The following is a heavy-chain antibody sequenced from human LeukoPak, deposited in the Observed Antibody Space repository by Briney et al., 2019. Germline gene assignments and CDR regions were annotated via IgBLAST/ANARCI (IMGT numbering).Heavy chain of an antibody. J-gene: IGHJ4*02. CDR1: GYTFTGYY. CDR2: INPNSGGT. V-gene: IGHV1-2*02. D-gene: IGHD3-3*01. Sequence: ASVKVSCKASGYTFTGYYMHWVRQAPGQGLEWMGWINPNSGGTNYAQKFQGRVTMTRDTSISTAYMELSGLRSDDTAVYYCAGPLYDFWSGYLYYWGQGTLVTVSS. CDR3: AGPLYDFWSGYLYY.